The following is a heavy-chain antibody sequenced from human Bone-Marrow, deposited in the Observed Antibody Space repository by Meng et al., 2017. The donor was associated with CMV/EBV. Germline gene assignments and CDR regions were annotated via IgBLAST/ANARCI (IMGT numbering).Heavy chain of an antibody. D-gene: IGHD4-23*01. CDR3: ARAGGNSIYWYFDL. CDR1: GFTFSSYW. CDR2: ISSSSSYI. Sequence: GGSLRLSCAASGFTFSSYWMSWVRQAPGKGLEWVTSISSSSSYIYYADAVKGRFTISRDNAKNSLYLQMNSLRAEDTAVYYCARAGGNSIYWYFDLWGRGTLVTVSS. V-gene: IGHV3-21*01. J-gene: IGHJ2*01.